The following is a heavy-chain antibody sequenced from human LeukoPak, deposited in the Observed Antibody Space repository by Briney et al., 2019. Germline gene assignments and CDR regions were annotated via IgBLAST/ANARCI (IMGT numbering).Heavy chain of an antibody. Sequence: GASVKASCKASGYTFTSYGISWVRQAPGQGLEWMGWISAYNGDTNYAQKLQGRVTMTTDTSTSTAYMELRSMRSDDTAVYYCARDRPYYYDSSGYKFDYWGQGTLVTVSS. V-gene: IGHV1-18*01. CDR3: ARDRPYYYDSSGYKFDY. CDR2: ISAYNGDT. D-gene: IGHD3-22*01. CDR1: GYTFTSYG. J-gene: IGHJ4*02.